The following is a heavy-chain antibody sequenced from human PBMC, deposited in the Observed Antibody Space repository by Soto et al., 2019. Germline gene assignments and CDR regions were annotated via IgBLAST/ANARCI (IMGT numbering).Heavy chain of an antibody. CDR2: IDPSDSYT. CDR1: GYSFTSYC. V-gene: IGHV5-10-1*01. J-gene: IGHJ6*02. CDR3: ASSPRGYCSSSSCRELGNYYGMDV. D-gene: IGHD2-2*01. Sequence: PGESLKISCKGSGYSFTSYCISWVRQMPGKGLEWMGRIDPSDSYTNYSPSFQGHVTISADKSISTAYLQWSSLKASDTAMYYCASSPRGYCSSSSCRELGNYYGMDVWGQGTTVTVSS.